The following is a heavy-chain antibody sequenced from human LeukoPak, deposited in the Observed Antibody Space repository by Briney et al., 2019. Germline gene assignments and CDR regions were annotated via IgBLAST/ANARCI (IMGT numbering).Heavy chain of an antibody. V-gene: IGHV1-69*13. Sequence: SVKVSCKASGGTFSSYAISWVRQAPGQGLEWMGGIIPIFGTTNYAQKFQGRVTITADESTSTAYMELSSLRSEDTAVYYCASHTAGAAVGTMSLYYFDYWGQGTLVTVSS. CDR3: ASHTAGAAVGTMSLYYFDY. CDR2: IIPIFGTT. CDR1: GGTFSSYA. J-gene: IGHJ4*02. D-gene: IGHD6-13*01.